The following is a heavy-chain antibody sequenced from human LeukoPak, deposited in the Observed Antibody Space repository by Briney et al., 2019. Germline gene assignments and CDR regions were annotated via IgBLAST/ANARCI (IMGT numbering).Heavy chain of an antibody. V-gene: IGHV1-69*06. CDR1: GGTFSSYA. CDR2: IIPIFGTV. J-gene: IGHJ4*02. Sequence: GSSVKVSCKASGGTFSSYAISWVRQAPGQGLEWMGGIIPIFGTVNYAQKFQGRVTITADKSTSTAYMELSSLRSDDTAVYYCARDIITMVRGVISPPDYWGQGTLVTVSS. CDR3: ARDIITMVRGVISPPDY. D-gene: IGHD3-10*01.